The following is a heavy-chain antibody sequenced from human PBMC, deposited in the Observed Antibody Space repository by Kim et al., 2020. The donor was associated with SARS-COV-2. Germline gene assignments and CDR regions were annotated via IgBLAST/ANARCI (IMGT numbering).Heavy chain of an antibody. CDR3: AKVTAAYYGSSCYYYFD. Sequence: GGSLRLSCAASGFTFSSYAMSWVRQAPGKGLEWVSAISGSGGSTYYADIVRGRVTISRDNSKSTLYLQMESLRADETAVDYCAKVTAAYYGSSCYYYFD. CDR1: GFTFSSYA. J-gene: IGHJ4*01. V-gene: IGHV3-23*01. CDR2: ISGSGGST. D-gene: IGHD3-22*01.